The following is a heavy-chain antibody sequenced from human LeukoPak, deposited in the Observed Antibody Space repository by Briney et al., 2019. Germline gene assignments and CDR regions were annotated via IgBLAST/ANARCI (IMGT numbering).Heavy chain of an antibody. J-gene: IGHJ4*02. D-gene: IGHD3-10*01. CDR1: GFTFSSYG. Sequence: QAGGSLRLSCAASGFTFSSYGMSWVSQAPGKGLEWVSSISDSGGTTSYADYVKGRFTISRDNSKNTLYLQMNSLRAEDTAVYYCAKIGGPAYWGQGTLVTVSS. CDR2: ISDSGGTT. CDR3: AKIGGPAY. V-gene: IGHV3-23*01.